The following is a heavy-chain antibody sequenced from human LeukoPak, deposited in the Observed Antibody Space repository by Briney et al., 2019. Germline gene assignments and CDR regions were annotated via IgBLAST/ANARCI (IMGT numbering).Heavy chain of an antibody. Sequence: GGSLRLSCAASGFTFSSYWMHWVRQAPGKGLVWVSRINSDGSSTNYADSVKGRFTISRDNAKNTLYLQMNSLRAEDTAVYYCARVSEGSSWYIDYWGQGTLVTVSS. CDR1: GFTFSSYW. CDR3: ARVSEGSSWYIDY. J-gene: IGHJ4*02. V-gene: IGHV3-74*01. D-gene: IGHD6-13*01. CDR2: INSDGSST.